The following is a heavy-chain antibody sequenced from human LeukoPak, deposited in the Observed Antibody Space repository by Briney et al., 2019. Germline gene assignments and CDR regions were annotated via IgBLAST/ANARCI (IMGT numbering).Heavy chain of an antibody. J-gene: IGHJ6*03. CDR3: ARVLTGTTDYYYYYMDV. D-gene: IGHD1-20*01. V-gene: IGHV4-59*11. Sequence: PSETLSLTCTVSGGSISSHYWSWIRQPPGKGLEWIGYIYYSGSTNYNPSLKSRVTISVDTSKNQFSLRLSSVTAADTAVYYCARVLTGTTDYYYYYMDVWGKGTTVTVSS. CDR1: GGSISSHY. CDR2: IYYSGST.